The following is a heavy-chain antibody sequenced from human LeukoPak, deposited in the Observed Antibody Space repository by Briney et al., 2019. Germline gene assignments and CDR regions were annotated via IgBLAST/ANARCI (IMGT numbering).Heavy chain of an antibody. CDR3: ARDGCSGGSCYLDY. V-gene: IGHV7-4-1*02. D-gene: IGHD2-15*01. J-gene: IGHJ4*02. CDR1: GYTFTSYA. CDR2: INTNTGNP. Sequence: ASVKVSCKASGYTFTSYAMNWVRQAPGQGLEWMGWINTNTGNPTYAQGFTGRFVFSLDTSVSTAYLQISSLKAEDTAVYYCARDGCSGGSCYLDYWGQGTLVTVSS.